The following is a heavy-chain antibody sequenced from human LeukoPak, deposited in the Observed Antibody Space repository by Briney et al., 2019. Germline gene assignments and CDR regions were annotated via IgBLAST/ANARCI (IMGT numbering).Heavy chain of an antibody. CDR3: AKGLGDILRGVMLD. V-gene: IGHV3-23*01. CDR1: GFTFSSYA. Sequence: PGGSLRLSCAASGFTFSSYAMSWVRQAPGKGLEWVSGISGNCGRTYYTDSVKGRFTISGDNSKNTLFREMNSLRAEDTAVYYCAKGLGDILRGVMLDWGQGTLVTVSS. J-gene: IGHJ4*02. CDR2: ISGNCGRT. D-gene: IGHD3-16*01.